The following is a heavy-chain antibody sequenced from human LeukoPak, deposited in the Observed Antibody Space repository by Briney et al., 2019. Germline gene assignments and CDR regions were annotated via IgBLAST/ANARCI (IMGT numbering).Heavy chain of an antibody. V-gene: IGHV3-30*18. J-gene: IGHJ5*02. CDR1: GFTFSSYG. CDR2: ISYDGSNK. D-gene: IGHD2-15*01. Sequence: GGSLRLSCAASGFTFSSYGMHWVRQAPGKGLEWVAVISYDGSNKYYADSVKGRFTISRDNSKNTLYPQMNSLRAEDTAVYYCAKGGGRKRLNWFDPWGQGTLVTVPS. CDR3: AKGGGRKRLNWFDP.